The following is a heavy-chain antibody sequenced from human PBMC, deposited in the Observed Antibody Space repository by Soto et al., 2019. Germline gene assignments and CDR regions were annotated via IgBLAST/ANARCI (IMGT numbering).Heavy chain of an antibody. D-gene: IGHD3-10*01. J-gene: IGHJ4*02. Sequence: PGGSLRLSCAASVFTFSSYAMSWVRQAPGKGLEWVSAISGSGGSTYYADSVKGRFTISRDNSKNTLYLQMNSLRAEDTAVYYCAKCPIPLLWFGENIWELDYWGQGTLVTVSS. V-gene: IGHV3-23*01. CDR3: AKCPIPLLWFGENIWELDY. CDR2: ISGSGGST. CDR1: VFTFSSYA.